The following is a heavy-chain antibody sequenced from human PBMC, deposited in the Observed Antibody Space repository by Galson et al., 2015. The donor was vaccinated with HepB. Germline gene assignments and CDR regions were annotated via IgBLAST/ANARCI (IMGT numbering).Heavy chain of an antibody. J-gene: IGHJ4*02. Sequence: SLRLSCAASGFTLSNYWMSWVRQTPGKGLEWVANIKRDGSEKYYLDSVRGRFTISRDNAKNSLYPQMNSLRVEDTAVYYCARSPEDYWGQGTLVTVSS. V-gene: IGHV3-7*03. D-gene: IGHD1-14*01. CDR3: ARSPEDY. CDR1: GFTLSNYW. CDR2: IKRDGSEK.